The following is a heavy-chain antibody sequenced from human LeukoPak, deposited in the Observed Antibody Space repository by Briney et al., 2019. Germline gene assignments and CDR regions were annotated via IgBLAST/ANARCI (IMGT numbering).Heavy chain of an antibody. J-gene: IGHJ4*02. CDR1: GFTFSSYA. V-gene: IGHV3-23*01. CDR3: AKAGIIAADFNYYFDY. Sequence: TGGSLRLSCAASGFTFSSYAMSWVRQAPGKGLEWVSAISGSGGSTYYADSVTGRFTISRDNSKNTLYLQMNSLRAEDTAVYFCAKAGIIAADFNYYFDYWGQGTLVTVSS. D-gene: IGHD6-13*01. CDR2: ISGSGGST.